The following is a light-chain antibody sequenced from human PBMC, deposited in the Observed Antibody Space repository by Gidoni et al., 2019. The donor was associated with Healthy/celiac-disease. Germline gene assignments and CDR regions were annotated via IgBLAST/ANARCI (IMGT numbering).Light chain of an antibody. J-gene: IGKJ1*01. CDR2: AAS. CDR1: QSISSY. CDR3: QQSYSTPRT. V-gene: IGKV1-39*01. Sequence: DIQMTQSPSSLSASVGDRVTITCRASQSISSYLNWYQQKPGKAPKLLIYAASSLQSGVPSRFSGSGSGTDFTLTISSLQPEEFATYYSQQSYSTPRTFGQGTKVEIK.